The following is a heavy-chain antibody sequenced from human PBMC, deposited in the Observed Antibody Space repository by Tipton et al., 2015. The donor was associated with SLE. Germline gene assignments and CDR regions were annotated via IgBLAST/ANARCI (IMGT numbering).Heavy chain of an antibody. CDR3: AREGSSSSPGLVDP. CDR1: GGSISNFY. J-gene: IGHJ5*02. D-gene: IGHD6-13*01. CDR2: IYYSGST. V-gene: IGHV4-59*01. Sequence: TLSLTCTVSGGSISNFYWSWIRQPPGKGLEWIGYIYYSGSTNYNPSLKSRVTISVGTSKNQFSLKLSSVTAADTAVYYCAREGSSSSPGLVDPWGQGTLVTVSS.